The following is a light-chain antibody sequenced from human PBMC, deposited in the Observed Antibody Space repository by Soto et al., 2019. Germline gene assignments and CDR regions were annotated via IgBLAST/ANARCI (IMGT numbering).Light chain of an antibody. CDR1: QGIGSW. J-gene: IGKJ4*01. CDR3: QQSNSFPLT. CDR2: EAS. V-gene: IGKV1-12*01. Sequence: DIQMTQSPSSVSTSVGDRVTITCRASQGIGSWLAWYQQKPEKAPKLVIYEASSLQSGVPSRFSGSGSGTDFTLTISSLQPEDFATYYCQQSNSFPLTFGGGTKV.